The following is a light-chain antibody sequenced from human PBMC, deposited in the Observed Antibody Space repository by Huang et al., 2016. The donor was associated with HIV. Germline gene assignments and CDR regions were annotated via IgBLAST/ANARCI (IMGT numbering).Light chain of an antibody. CDR3: QQYYNWPPLT. V-gene: IGKV3-15*01. J-gene: IGKJ4*01. Sequence: EIVMTQSPATLSVSPGESATLSCRASQGVGRTLAWYRQRHGQAPRLRIYGASSRATGIPARFIGSGSGTEFTLTISSLQSDDFAVYYCQQYYNWPPLTFGGGSKVEIK. CDR2: GAS. CDR1: QGVGRT.